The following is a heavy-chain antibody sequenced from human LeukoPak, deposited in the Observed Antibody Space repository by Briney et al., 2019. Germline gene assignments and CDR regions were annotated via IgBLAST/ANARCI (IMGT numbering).Heavy chain of an antibody. J-gene: IGHJ5*02. V-gene: IGHV3-30*18. D-gene: IGHD3-22*01. Sequence: GGALRLSCADSGISFSSFCMHRVRQGPGKGPGGGAIISYDGSTKYYEDSVKGRFTISRDNSKNTLYLQMNSLRVEDTAVYYCAKEDSSGCPSGPWGQGTLVIVSS. CDR2: ISYDGSTK. CDR1: GISFSSFC. CDR3: AKEDSSGCPSGP.